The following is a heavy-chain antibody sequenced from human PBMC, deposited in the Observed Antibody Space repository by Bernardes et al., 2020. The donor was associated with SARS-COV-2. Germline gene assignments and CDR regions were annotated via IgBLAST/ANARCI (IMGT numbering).Heavy chain of an antibody. CDR2: ISGSGGST. D-gene: IGHD4-17*01. J-gene: IGHJ6*02. Sequence: GGSLRLSCAASGFTFSSYAMSWVRQAPGKGLEWVSAISGSGGSTYYADSVKGRFTISRDNSKNTLYLQMNSLRAEDTAVYYCAKDLLTVTKGRDYYYYYYGMDVWGQGTTVTVSS. V-gene: IGHV3-23*01. CDR1: GFTFSSYA. CDR3: AKDLLTVTKGRDYYYYYYGMDV.